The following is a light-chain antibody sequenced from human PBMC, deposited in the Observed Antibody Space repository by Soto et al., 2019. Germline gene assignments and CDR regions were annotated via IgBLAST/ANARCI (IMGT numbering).Light chain of an antibody. CDR1: SSDVGGYKY. J-gene: IGLJ2*01. V-gene: IGLV2-14*01. CDR3: SSYTSSSTLLV. Sequence: QSVLTQPASVSGSPGQSITISCTGTSSDVGGYKYVSWYQQHPGKAPKLIIYDVSNRPSGVSNRFSGSKSGNTASLTISGLQAEDEADYYCSSYTSSSTLLVFGGGTKLTVL. CDR2: DVS.